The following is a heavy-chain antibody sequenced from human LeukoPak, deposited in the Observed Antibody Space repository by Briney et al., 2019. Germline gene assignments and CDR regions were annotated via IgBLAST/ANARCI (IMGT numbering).Heavy chain of an antibody. Sequence: GGSLRLSCEASGFTFSAYAMTWVRQAPGKGLEWVSSIGSDNKPHYSESVKGRFAISRDNSKSMLFLQLNSLRAEDTAVYYCARDSEWGLLRSDYWGQGTLVTVSS. J-gene: IGHJ4*02. D-gene: IGHD1-26*01. CDR1: GFTFSAYA. CDR3: ARDSEWGLLRSDY. V-gene: IGHV3-23*01. CDR2: IGSDNKP.